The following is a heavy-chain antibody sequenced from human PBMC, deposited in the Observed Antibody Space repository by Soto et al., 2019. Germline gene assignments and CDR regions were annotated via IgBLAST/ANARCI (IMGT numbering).Heavy chain of an antibody. J-gene: IGHJ4*02. CDR2: ISANNENT. CDR3: ARDSYYDYVWGF. Sequence: ASVKVSRKASGYTFSNFGMYWLRQAPGQGLEWMGWISANNENTTYAQKLQGRVTMTTDTSTSTAYMELRSLRSDDTAVYYCARDSYYDYVWGFWGQGTLVTVAS. V-gene: IGHV1-18*01. CDR1: GYTFSNFG. D-gene: IGHD3-16*01.